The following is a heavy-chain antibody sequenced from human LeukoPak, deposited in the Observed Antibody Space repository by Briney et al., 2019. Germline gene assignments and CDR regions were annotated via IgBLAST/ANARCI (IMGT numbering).Heavy chain of an antibody. CDR2: IKQDGSEI. D-gene: IGHD3-22*01. J-gene: IGHJ5*02. V-gene: IGHV3-7*03. CDR1: GFTFSSYA. CDR3: ARSVYYYDPPEA. Sequence: GGSLRLSCAASGFTFSSYAMSWVRQAPGKGLEWVANIKQDGSEIYYVDSVKGRFTISRDNAKNSLYLQMNSLRAEDTAVYYCARSVYYYDPPEAWGQGTLVTVSS.